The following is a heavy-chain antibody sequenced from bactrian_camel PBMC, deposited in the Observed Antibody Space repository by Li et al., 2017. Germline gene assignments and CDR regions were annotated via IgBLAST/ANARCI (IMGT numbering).Heavy chain of an antibody. Sequence: HVQLVESGGGSVQAGGSLRLSCAVSGDIGRRYCMGWFRQVPGNEREGVAVIDSDGLSNYAESVKGRFTISLNNAKNTLYLQMNSLKPEDTAMYYCAADRTWFQCTLETISTGRGGRGTQVTVS. J-gene: IGHJ4*01. CDR1: GDIGRRYC. V-gene: IGHV3S53*01. D-gene: IGHD4*01. CDR3: AADRTWFQCTLETISTGR. CDR2: IDSDGLS.